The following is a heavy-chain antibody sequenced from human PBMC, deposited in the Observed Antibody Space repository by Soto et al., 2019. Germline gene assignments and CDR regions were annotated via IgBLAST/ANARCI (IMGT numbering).Heavy chain of an antibody. CDR2: ISYDGTNK. D-gene: IGHD3-22*01. V-gene: IGHV3-30*18. CDR3: AKDRATYYYDSSDYFYYFGMDL. CDR1: GFIFSDYG. J-gene: IGHJ6*02. Sequence: QVQLVESGGGVVQPGRSLRLSCEASGFIFSDYGMHWVRQAPGKGLEWVALISYDGTNKNYADSVRGRFTISRDDSKNMLYLQMNNLRAEDTALYYCAKDRATYYYDSSDYFYYFGMDLWGQGATVTVSS.